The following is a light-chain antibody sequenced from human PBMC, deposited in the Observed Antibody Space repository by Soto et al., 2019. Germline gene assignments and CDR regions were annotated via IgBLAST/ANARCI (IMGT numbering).Light chain of an antibody. CDR1: QNVFYSANDENY. Sequence: DIVMTQSPASLAVSLGERATINCKSSQNVFYSANDENYLAWYQQKPGQPPKLLIYWASTRESGVPDRFSGSGSRTDFTLTISSLQAEDVAVYYCQQYYTTPWAFGQGTKVEI. V-gene: IGKV4-1*01. CDR3: QQYYTTPWA. J-gene: IGKJ1*01. CDR2: WAS.